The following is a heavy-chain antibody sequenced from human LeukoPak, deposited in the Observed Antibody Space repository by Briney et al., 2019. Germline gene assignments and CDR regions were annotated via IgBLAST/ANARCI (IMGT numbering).Heavy chain of an antibody. CDR2: INAGNGNT. CDR1: GYTFTSYA. CDR3: ARGPSTTVTTSFWRY. Sequence: ASVKVSCKASGYTFTSYAMHWVRQAPGQGLEWMGWINAGNGNTKYSQKFQGRVTITRDTSASTAYMELSSLRSEDTAVYYCARGPSTTVTTSFWRYWGQGTLVTVSS. J-gene: IGHJ4*02. V-gene: IGHV1-3*01. D-gene: IGHD4-17*01.